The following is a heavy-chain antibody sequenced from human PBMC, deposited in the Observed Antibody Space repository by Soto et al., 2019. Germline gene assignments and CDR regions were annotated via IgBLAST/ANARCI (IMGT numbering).Heavy chain of an antibody. V-gene: IGHV1-46*01. J-gene: IGHJ5*02. Sequence: ASVKVSCKASGYTFTSYYTHWVRQAPGQGLEWMGIINPSGGSTSYAQKFQGRVTMTRDTSTSTVYMELSSLRSEDTAVYYCARLAYCSSTSCLNWFDPWGQGTLVTVPQ. CDR2: INPSGGST. D-gene: IGHD2-2*01. CDR3: ARLAYCSSTSCLNWFDP. CDR1: GYTFTSYY.